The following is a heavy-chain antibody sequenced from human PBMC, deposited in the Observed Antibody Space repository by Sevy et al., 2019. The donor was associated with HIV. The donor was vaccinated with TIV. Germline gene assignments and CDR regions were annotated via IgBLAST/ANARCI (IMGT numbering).Heavy chain of an antibody. CDR3: ARQEYSSSPFDP. CDR2: IYYTGTS. D-gene: IGHD6-13*01. Sequence: SETLSLTCTVSGGSVRSSSYYWAWIRQPPGKGLECIGTIYYTGTSSYLPSLKSRLTISVDKSKNQLSLKLSSVTAADTATYYCARQEYSSSPFDPWGQGALVTVSS. J-gene: IGHJ5*02. CDR1: GGSVRSSSYY. V-gene: IGHV4-39*01.